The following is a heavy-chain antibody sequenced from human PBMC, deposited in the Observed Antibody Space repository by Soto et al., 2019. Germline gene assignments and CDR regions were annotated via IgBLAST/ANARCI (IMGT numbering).Heavy chain of an antibody. Sequence: GPSVKVSCKASGYTFTSYDINWVRQATGQGLEWMGWMNPNSGNTGYAQKFQGRVTMTRNTSISTAYMELSSLRSEDTAVYYCERGSRYQLPRYYYMDVWGKGTTVTVS. J-gene: IGHJ6*03. CDR3: ERGSRYQLPRYYYMDV. CDR1: GYTFTSYD. CDR2: MNPNSGNT. D-gene: IGHD2-2*01. V-gene: IGHV1-8*01.